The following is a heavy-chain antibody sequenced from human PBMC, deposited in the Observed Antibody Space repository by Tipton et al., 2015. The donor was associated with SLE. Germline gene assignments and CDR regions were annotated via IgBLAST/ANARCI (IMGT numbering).Heavy chain of an antibody. Sequence: TLSLTCTVSGGSISGSTYYWGWIRQPPGKGLEWIGIMYYSGSTDYNPSLTSRVNISVDTSKNQFSLKLSSVTAADTAVYFCARERPAVGVDALDIWGQGTMVTVSS. CDR2: MYYSGST. CDR3: ARERPAVGVDALDI. V-gene: IGHV4-39*07. D-gene: IGHD6-19*01. J-gene: IGHJ3*02. CDR1: GGSISGSTYY.